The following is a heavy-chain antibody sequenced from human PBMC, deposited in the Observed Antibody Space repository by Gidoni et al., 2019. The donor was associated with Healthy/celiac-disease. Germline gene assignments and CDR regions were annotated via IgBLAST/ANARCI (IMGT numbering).Heavy chain of an antibody. CDR3: VVFQILSKPNDY. Sequence: QVQLVQSGPEVKKPGASVKVSCKASGYTFTGYYMHWVRQAPGQGLEWMGWINPNSGGTNNAQKFQGRVTMTRDTAISTAYMELSRLRSEDTAVYYCVVFQILSKPNDYWGQGTLVTVSS. CDR2: INPNSGGT. V-gene: IGHV1-2*02. J-gene: IGHJ4*02. D-gene: IGHD6-6*01. CDR1: GYTFTGYY.